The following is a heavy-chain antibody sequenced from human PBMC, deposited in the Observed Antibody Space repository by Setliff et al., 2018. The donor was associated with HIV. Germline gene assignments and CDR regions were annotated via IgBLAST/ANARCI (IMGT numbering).Heavy chain of an antibody. CDR1: GGSISNSNYF. CDR3: ARSYCGGGLCFRGLDL. V-gene: IGHV4-39*07. J-gene: IGHJ6*02. CDR2: AGSADYGGNA. D-gene: IGHD2-21*01. Sequence: PSETLSLTCTVSGGSISNSNYFWDWIRQPPGKGLEWIGSAGSADYGGNAYYNPSLKSRVTISVETSKNQFSPKLTSVTAADTAVYYCARSYCGGGLCFRGLDLWGQGATVTVSS.